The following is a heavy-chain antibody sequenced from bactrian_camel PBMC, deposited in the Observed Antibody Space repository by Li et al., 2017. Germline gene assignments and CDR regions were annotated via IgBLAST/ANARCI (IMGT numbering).Heavy chain of an antibody. Sequence: HVQLVESGGGSVQAGGSLSLSCTASGYTYKYNCMGWFRQAPAEEREMVAYIYSGGSTTDYHDSVKGRFTISRDTANTVYLRMNSLKPEDTAKYYCAMAHGGGWAILDILQYIYWGQGTQVTVS. V-gene: IGHV3S53*01. CDR3: AMAHGGGWAILDILQYIY. CDR1: GYTYKYNC. CDR2: IYSGGSTT. D-gene: IGHD7*01. J-gene: IGHJ4*01.